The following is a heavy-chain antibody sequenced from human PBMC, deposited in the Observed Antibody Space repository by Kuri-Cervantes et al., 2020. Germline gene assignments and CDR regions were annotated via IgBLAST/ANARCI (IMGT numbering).Heavy chain of an antibody. D-gene: IGHD6-19*01. CDR1: GYTFTSYY. CDR2: INPSGGST. Sequence: ASVKVSCKASGYTFTSYYMHWVRQAPGQGLEWTGIINPSGGSTSYAQKFQGRVTMTRDTSTSTVYMELSSLRSEDTAVYYCARALAVAAIDPWGQGTLVTVSS. J-gene: IGHJ5*02. CDR3: ARALAVAAIDP. V-gene: IGHV1-46*01.